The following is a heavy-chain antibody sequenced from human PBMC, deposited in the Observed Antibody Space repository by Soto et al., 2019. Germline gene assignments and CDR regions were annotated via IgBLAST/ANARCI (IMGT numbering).Heavy chain of an antibody. V-gene: IGHV3-11*01. CDR3: GRTSGGDV. CDR1: GFTFSDYY. J-gene: IGHJ6*02. Sequence: QVPLVESGGGLVQPGGSLRLSCAASGFTFSDYYMSWMRQAPGKGLEMVSYISSTSSAKYYTDSVKGRFTISRDNTKNSLYLQMNSLRAEDTAVYYCGRTSGGDVWGQGTTVTVSS. CDR2: ISSTSSAK.